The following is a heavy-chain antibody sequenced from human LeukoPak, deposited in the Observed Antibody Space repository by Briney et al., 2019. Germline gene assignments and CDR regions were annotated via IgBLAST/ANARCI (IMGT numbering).Heavy chain of an antibody. V-gene: IGHV1-46*01. CDR1: GHTFTNYY. J-gene: IGHJ5*01. D-gene: IGHD5-24*01. CDR2: ISPSGDRT. Sequence: ASVKVSCKASGHTFTNYYMHWVRQAPGQALEWMGMISPSGDRTTYAQRFQGRVTMTRDTSTSTLYMDLSSLRSDDTAVFYCARGDGYNWFAYWGQGTLVTVSS. CDR3: ARGDGYNWFAY.